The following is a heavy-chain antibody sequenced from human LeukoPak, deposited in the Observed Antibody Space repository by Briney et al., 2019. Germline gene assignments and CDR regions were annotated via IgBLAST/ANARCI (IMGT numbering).Heavy chain of an antibody. CDR3: ANWIGSSSRDY. CDR2: INSNGDEI. J-gene: IGHJ4*02. CDR1: GFTFSSYA. D-gene: IGHD6-6*01. Sequence: PGGPLRLSCSASGFTFSSYAMHWVRQAPGRGLEWVSGINSNGDEIYYADSVRGRFTISRDNSNNALYLQMDSLRAEDTAVYYCANWIGSSSRDYWGQGTLVTVSS. V-gene: IGHV3-23*01.